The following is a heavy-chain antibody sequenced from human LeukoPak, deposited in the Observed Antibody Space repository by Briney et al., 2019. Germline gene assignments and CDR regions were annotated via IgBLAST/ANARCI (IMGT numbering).Heavy chain of an antibody. CDR1: GFTFSSYG. D-gene: IGHD6-19*01. CDR2: ISSSSSYI. J-gene: IGHJ4*02. CDR3: ATTVAGTADY. V-gene: IGHV3-21*01. Sequence: PGGSLRLSCAASGFTFSSYGMSWVRQAPGKGLEWVSSISSSSSYIYYTDSVKGRFTISRDNAKNSLYLQMNSLRAEDTAVYYCATTVAGTADYWGQGTLVTVSS.